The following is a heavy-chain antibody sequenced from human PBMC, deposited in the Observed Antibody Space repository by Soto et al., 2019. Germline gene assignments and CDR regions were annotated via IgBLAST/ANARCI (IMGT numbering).Heavy chain of an antibody. CDR1: GYSFTSYW. CDR3: ARSGSDILTGYPNWFDP. Sequence: PGESLKISCKGSGYSFTSYWIGWVRQMPGKGLEWMGIIYPGDSDTRYSPSFQGQVTISADKSISTAYLQWSSLKASDTAMYYCARSGSDILTGYPNWFDPWGQGTLVTVSS. D-gene: IGHD3-9*01. V-gene: IGHV5-51*01. J-gene: IGHJ5*02. CDR2: IYPGDSDT.